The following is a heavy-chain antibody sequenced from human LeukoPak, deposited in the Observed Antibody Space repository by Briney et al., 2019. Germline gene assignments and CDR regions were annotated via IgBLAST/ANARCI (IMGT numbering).Heavy chain of an antibody. CDR2: IKQDGGEK. V-gene: IGHV3-7*01. J-gene: IGHJ4*02. Sequence: GGSLRLSCAASGFTFSSYEMNWVRQAPGKGLEWVANIKQDGGEKYDVDSVKGRFTISRDNSKNTLYLQMNSLRAEDTAVYYCARGPSGHHNTGGQGTLVTVSS. D-gene: IGHD5-12*01. CDR1: GFTFSSYE. CDR3: ARGPSGHHNT.